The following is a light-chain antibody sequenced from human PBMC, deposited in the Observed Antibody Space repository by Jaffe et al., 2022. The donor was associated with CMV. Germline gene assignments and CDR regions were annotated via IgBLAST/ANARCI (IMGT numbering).Light chain of an antibody. V-gene: IGKV1-5*03. J-gene: IGKJ2*01. CDR1: QSISSW. CDR2: KAS. Sequence: DIQMTQSPSTLSASVGDRVTITCRASQSISSWLAWYQQKPGKVPKLLIYKASSLESGVPSRFSGSGSETEFTLTISSLQPDDFATYYCQQYSSYSSTFGQGTKLEIK. CDR3: QQYSSYSST.